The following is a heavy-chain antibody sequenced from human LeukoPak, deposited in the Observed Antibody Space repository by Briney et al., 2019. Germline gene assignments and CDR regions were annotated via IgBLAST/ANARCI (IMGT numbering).Heavy chain of an antibody. J-gene: IGHJ4*02. CDR2: IRYDGSNK. Sequence: GRSLRLSCAASGFTFSSYGMHWVRQAPGKGLEWVAFIRYDGSNKYYADSVKGRFTISRDNSKNTLYLQMNSLRAEDTAVYYCAPQLSDSSSWQLDYWGQGTLVTVSS. V-gene: IGHV3-30*02. CDR1: GFTFSSYG. D-gene: IGHD6-13*01. CDR3: APQLSDSSSWQLDY.